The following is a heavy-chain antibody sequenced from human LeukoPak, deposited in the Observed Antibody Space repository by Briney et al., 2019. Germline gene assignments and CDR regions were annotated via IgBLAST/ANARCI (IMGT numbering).Heavy chain of an antibody. CDR3: AKAAAGIYFDY. CDR1: GFTFSSYW. Sequence: GGSLRLSCAASGFTFSSYWMHWVRQAPGKGLVWVSRINSDGSSTSYADSVKGRFTISRDNAKNTLYLQMNSLRAEDTAVYYCAKAAAGIYFDYWGQGTLVTVSS. J-gene: IGHJ4*02. D-gene: IGHD6-13*01. V-gene: IGHV3-74*01. CDR2: INSDGSST.